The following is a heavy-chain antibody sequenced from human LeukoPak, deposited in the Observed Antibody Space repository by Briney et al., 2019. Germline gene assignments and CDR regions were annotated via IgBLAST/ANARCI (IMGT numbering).Heavy chain of an antibody. J-gene: IGHJ5*02. CDR2: TSYDGSNK. CDR3: AREYSSSSGGWFDP. CDR1: GFTFSSYA. D-gene: IGHD6-6*01. V-gene: IGHV3-30-3*01. Sequence: PGRSLRLSCAASGFTFSSYAMHWVRQAPGKGLEWVAVTSYDGSNKYYADSVKGRFTISRDNSKNTLYLQMNSLRAEDTAVYYCAREYSSSSGGWFDPWGQGTLVTVSS.